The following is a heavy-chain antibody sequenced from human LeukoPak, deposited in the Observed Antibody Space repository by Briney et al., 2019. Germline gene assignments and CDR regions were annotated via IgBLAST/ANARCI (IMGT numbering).Heavy chain of an antibody. D-gene: IGHD4-17*01. CDR3: AGAWGTTVTISFDY. Sequence: SETLSLTCTVSGGSISSSSYYWGWIRQPPGKGLEWIGSIYYSGSTYYNPSLKSRVTISVDTSKNQFSLKLSSVTAADTAVYYCAGAWGTTVTISFDYWGQGTLVTVSS. V-gene: IGHV4-39*07. J-gene: IGHJ4*02. CDR1: GGSISSSSYY. CDR2: IYYSGST.